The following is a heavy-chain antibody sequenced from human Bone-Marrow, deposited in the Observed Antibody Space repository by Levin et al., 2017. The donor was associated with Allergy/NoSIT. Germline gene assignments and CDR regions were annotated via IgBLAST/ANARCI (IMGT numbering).Heavy chain of an antibody. CDR1: EYTLTGYY. CDR3: TRGLGYCSGGSCYFWFDP. D-gene: IGHD2-15*01. V-gene: IGHV1-2*02. Sequence: GESLKISCKTSEYTLTGYYLHWVRQAPGQGLEWLGWISPHGGGTNYAQKFKGRVNMTRDTSINTAYMELNRLRFDDTAVYYCTRGLGYCSGGSCYFWFDPWGQGTLVTVS. CDR2: ISPHGGGT. J-gene: IGHJ5*02.